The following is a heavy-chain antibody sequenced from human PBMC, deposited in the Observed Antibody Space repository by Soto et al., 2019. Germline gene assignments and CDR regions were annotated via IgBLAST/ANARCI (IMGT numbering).Heavy chain of an antibody. V-gene: IGHV3-11*06. CDR3: ARPMVRGVIPDAFDI. CDR2: ISSSSSYT. CDR1: GFTFIDYY. D-gene: IGHD3-10*01. J-gene: IGHJ3*02. Sequence: GGPLRLSCAASGFTFIDYYMRWIRQAPGKGLEWVSYISSSSSYTNYADSVKGRFTISRDNAKNSLYLQMNSLRAEDTAVYYCARPMVRGVIPDAFDIWGQGTMVT.